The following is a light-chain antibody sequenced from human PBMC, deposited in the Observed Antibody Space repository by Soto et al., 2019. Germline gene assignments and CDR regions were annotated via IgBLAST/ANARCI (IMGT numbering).Light chain of an antibody. V-gene: IGLV1-40*01. CDR2: ASN. CDR3: QSYDRSLSGAV. Sequence: QPVLTQPPSVAGAPGQRVTISCTGNNSNIGGGYDVHWYQQLPGTAPKLLIYASNNRPSGVPDRFSGSKSGTSASLAITGLQAEDEADYYCQSYDRSLSGAVFGGGTQLTVL. CDR1: NSNIGGGYD. J-gene: IGLJ7*01.